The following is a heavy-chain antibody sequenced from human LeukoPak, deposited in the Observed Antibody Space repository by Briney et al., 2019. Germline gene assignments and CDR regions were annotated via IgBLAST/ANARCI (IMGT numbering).Heavy chain of an antibody. Sequence: PGGSLRLSCAASGFTFSSYAMHWVRQAPGKGLEWVAVISYDGSNKYYADSVKGRFTISRDNSKNTLYLQMNSLRAEDTAVYYCARDRDTAMADWFDPLRQGTLVTVSS. J-gene: IGHJ5*02. CDR2: ISYDGSNK. D-gene: IGHD5-18*01. CDR3: ARDRDTAMADWFDP. CDR1: GFTFSSYA. V-gene: IGHV3-30*04.